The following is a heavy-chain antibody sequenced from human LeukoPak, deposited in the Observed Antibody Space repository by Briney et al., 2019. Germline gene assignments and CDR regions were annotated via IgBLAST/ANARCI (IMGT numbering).Heavy chain of an antibody. CDR2: INTNNGNT. CDR1: GYTFTSYA. CDR3: AREREETYGSGSYTFDH. V-gene: IGHV1-18*01. J-gene: IGHJ4*02. Sequence: SVKVSCKASGYTFTSYAFSWVRQAPGQGLEWMGWINTNNGNTNYVQRLQGRVTMTTDTSTSTAYMELRSLRSDDTAVYYCAREREETYGSGSYTFDHWGQGALVTVSS. D-gene: IGHD3-10*01.